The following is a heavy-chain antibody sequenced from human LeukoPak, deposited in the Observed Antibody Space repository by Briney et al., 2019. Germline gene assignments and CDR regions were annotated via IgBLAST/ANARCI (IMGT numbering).Heavy chain of an antibody. CDR2: VSYSGSS. Sequence: PSETLSLTCTVSGGSISSYYWNWVRQPPGKGLEWIGYVSYSGSSNSNPSLKSRATISLDTSKNYFSLKPNSVTAADTAVYYCAGWSTDFWSSSYYGMDVWGQGTTVTVSS. D-gene: IGHD3-3*01. V-gene: IGHV4-59*01. CDR3: AGWSTDFWSSSYYGMDV. J-gene: IGHJ6*02. CDR1: GGSISSYY.